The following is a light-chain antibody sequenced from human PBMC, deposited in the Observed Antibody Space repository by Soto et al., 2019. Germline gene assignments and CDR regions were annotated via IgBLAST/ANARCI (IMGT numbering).Light chain of an antibody. CDR2: EVS. J-gene: IGLJ1*01. CDR3: CSYAGSSNV. V-gene: IGLV2-23*02. Sequence: QSALTQPASVSGSPGQSITISCTGTSCDVGSYNLVSWYRQHPGKAPKLMIYEVSKRPSGVSNRFSGSKSGNTASLTISGLQAEDEADYYCCSYAGSSNVFGTGTKVTVL. CDR1: SCDVGSYNL.